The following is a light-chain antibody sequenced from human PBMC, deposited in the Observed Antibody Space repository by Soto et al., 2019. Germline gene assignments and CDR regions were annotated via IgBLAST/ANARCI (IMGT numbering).Light chain of an antibody. V-gene: IGKV3-11*01. J-gene: IGKJ4*01. Sequence: EIVLTQSPVTLSLSPGETATLSCRASQSVGTDLAWYQLKSGQAPRLLIYEASKRATGIPARFSGRGSGTDFTLTISSLEPEDFALYYCQQGSNWPPLTFGGGTKVEIK. CDR2: EAS. CDR1: QSVGTD. CDR3: QQGSNWPPLT.